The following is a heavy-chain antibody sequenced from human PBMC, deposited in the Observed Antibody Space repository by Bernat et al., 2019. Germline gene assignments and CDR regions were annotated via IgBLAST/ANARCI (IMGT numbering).Heavy chain of an antibody. D-gene: IGHD3-10*01. CDR1: GFTFRNYW. CDR2: INGDGSTT. J-gene: IGHJ4*02. Sequence: EVQLVESGGGLVQPGGSLRLSCEASGFTFRNYWMHWVRQAPGKGLVWVSRINGDGSTTNYADSVKGRFTISRDNAKNTLYLQMNSLRAEDTAVYYCAQNYYNSGKYWGQGTLVTVSS. CDR3: AQNYYNSGKY. V-gene: IGHV3-74*01.